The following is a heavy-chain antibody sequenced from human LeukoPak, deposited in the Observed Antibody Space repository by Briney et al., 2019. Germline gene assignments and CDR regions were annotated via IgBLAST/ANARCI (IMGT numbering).Heavy chain of an antibody. D-gene: IGHD3-10*01. CDR2: INPNSGGT. V-gene: IGHV1-2*02. J-gene: IGHJ4*02. CDR3: ARVPYYGSGSPPDY. Sequence: GASVKVSCKASGYTFTSYGISWVRQAPGQGLEWMGWINPNSGGTNYAQKFQGRVTMTRDTSTSTAYMELSRLRSDDTAVYYCARVPYYGSGSPPDYWGQGTLVTVSS. CDR1: GYTFTSYG.